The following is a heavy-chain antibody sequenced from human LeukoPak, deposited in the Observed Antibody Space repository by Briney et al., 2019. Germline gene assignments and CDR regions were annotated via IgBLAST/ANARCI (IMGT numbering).Heavy chain of an antibody. CDR2: IDNGGSST. V-gene: IGHV3-74*01. CDR1: GFTFSGYW. CDR3: ARGGGWDTIFRVVQCMDV. Sequence: PGGSLRLSCAASGFTFSGYWMHWVRQVPEKGLVLVSRIDNGGSSTTYADSVKGRFTVSRDNAKNTLYLQMNSLRAEDTAIYYCARGGGWDTIFRVVQCMDVWGKGTTVTVSS. J-gene: IGHJ6*03. D-gene: IGHD3-3*01.